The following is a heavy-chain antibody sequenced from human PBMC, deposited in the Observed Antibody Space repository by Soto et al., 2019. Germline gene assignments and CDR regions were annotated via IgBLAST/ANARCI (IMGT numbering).Heavy chain of an antibody. D-gene: IGHD2-2*01. CDR1: GYIFTTYS. V-gene: IGHV1-18*04. CDR2: INTYNGKT. Sequence: QVQLVQSGAEVKKPGASVKVSCKTSGYIFTTYSIAWVRQAPGQGLEWMGWINTYNGKTHYAQKFQGRVSVTAEPSTGTVYMELRSLTSDDTAVYYCARGPQTSYFWGQGTLVTVSS. CDR3: ARGPQTSYF. J-gene: IGHJ4*02.